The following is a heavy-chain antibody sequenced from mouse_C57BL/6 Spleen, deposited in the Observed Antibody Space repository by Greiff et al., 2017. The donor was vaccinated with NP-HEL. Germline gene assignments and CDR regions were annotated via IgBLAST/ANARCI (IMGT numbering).Heavy chain of an antibody. J-gene: IGHJ1*03. CDR2: INPSNGGT. D-gene: IGHD1-1*01. Sequence: QVQLQQPGTELVKPGASVKLSCKASGYTFTSYWMHWVKQRPGQGLEWIGNINPSNGGTNYNEKFKSKATLTVDTSSSTAYLQLSSLTSEDSAVFYWAREDLLLRRAGYFGGWGTGTTVTGSS. CDR1: GYTFTSYW. CDR3: AREDLLLRRAGYFGG. V-gene: IGHV1-53*01.